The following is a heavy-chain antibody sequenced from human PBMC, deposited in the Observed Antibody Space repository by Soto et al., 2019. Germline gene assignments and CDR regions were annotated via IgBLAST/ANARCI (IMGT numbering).Heavy chain of an antibody. J-gene: IGHJ6*02. CDR2: ISDDGRYK. D-gene: IGHD3-9*01. Sequence: QVQLVESGGGVVQPGRSLRLSCAASGIVFRNYGMHWVRQAPGRGLEWVAVISDDGRYKNTADSVKGRFTISRDNSKNTLYLQMNSLRAEDTGVYYCAKDRGQVRRYFGDVTDVWGQGTMVTVSS. CDR1: GIVFRNYG. V-gene: IGHV3-30*18. CDR3: AKDRGQVRRYFGDVTDV.